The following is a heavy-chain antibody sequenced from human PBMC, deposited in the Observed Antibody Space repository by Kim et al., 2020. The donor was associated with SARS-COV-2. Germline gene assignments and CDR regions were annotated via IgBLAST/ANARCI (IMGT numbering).Heavy chain of an antibody. V-gene: IGHV1-8*01. J-gene: IGHJ4*02. D-gene: IGHD5-18*01. CDR1: GYTFTSYD. CDR3: ARAPAKITRKKVIDRGYSYGPFDY. CDR2: MNPNSGNT. Sequence: ASVKVSCKASGYTFTSYDINWVRQATGQGLEWMGWMNPNSGNTGYAQKFQGRVTMTRNTSISTAYMELSSLRSEDTAVYYCARAPAKITRKKVIDRGYSYGPFDYWGQGTLVTVSS.